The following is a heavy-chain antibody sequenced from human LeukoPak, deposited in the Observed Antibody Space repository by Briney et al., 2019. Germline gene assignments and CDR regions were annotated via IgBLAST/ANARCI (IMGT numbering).Heavy chain of an antibody. V-gene: IGHV1-2*02. CDR2: INPNSGGT. CDR3: ARDPILFGDYYPNRFADY. Sequence: ASVKVSCKASGYTFTGYYMHWVRQAPGQGLEWMGWINPNSGGTNYAQKFQGRVTMTRDTSISTAYMELSSLRSDDTAVYYCARDPILFGDYYPNRFADYWGQGTLVTVSS. CDR1: GYTFTGYY. J-gene: IGHJ4*02. D-gene: IGHD3-10*01.